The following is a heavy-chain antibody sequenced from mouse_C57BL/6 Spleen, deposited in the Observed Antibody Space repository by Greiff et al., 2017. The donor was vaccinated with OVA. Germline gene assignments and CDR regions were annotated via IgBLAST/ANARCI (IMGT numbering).Heavy chain of an antibody. CDR1: GYSFTDSN. Sequence: VQLKQSGPELVKPGASVKISCKASGYSFTDSNMNWVQQSNGKSLEWIGVLNPNYGTTSYNQKFKGQATLTVDQSSSTAYMQLTSLTSEDSAVDYCARGLDYWGQGTTLTVSS. V-gene: IGHV1-39*01. J-gene: IGHJ2*01. CDR3: ARGLDY. CDR2: LNPNYGTT.